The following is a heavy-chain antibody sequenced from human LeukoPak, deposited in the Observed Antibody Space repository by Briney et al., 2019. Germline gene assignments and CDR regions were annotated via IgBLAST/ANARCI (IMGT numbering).Heavy chain of an antibody. V-gene: IGHV3-11*01. CDR2: ISSSGSTI. J-gene: IGHJ1*01. Sequence: PGGSLRLSCAASGFTFSDYYMSWIRQAPGKGLEWVSYISSSGSTIYYADSVKGRFTISRDNAKNSLYLQMNSLRAEDTAVYYCAKDGRYCSGGSCYPEYFQHWGQGILVTVSS. CDR1: GFTFSDYY. CDR3: AKDGRYCSGGSCYPEYFQH. D-gene: IGHD2-15*01.